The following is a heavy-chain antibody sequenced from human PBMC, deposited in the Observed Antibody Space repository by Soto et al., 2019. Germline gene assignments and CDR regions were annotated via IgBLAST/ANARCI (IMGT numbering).Heavy chain of an antibody. CDR3: TRQTDAVQWLVVPTDYNFDY. CDR2: IRSKTNSYAT. J-gene: IGHJ4*02. V-gene: IGHV3-73*01. D-gene: IGHD6-19*01. Sequence: PGGSLRLSCAASGFTFGGSAMHWFRQASGKGLEWVGHIRSKTNSYATAYAESAKGRFTISRDDSMNTAYLQMNSLKTEDTAVYFCTRQTDAVQWLVVPTDYNFDYWGQGTLVTVSS. CDR1: GFTFGGSA.